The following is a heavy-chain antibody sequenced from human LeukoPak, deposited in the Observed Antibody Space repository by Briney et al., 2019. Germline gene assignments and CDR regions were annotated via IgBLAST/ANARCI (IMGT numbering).Heavy chain of an antibody. CDR1: GFTFSSYA. Sequence: GGSLRLSCAASGFTFSSYALSWVRQAPGKGLDWVSAFSGSGGSTYYADSVKGRFTISRDNSKNTLYLQMNSLRAEDTAVYYCAKRGSIAARRSRDNWFDPWGQGTLVTVSS. CDR3: AKRGSIAARRSRDNWFDP. D-gene: IGHD6-6*01. V-gene: IGHV3-23*01. CDR2: FSGSGGST. J-gene: IGHJ5*02.